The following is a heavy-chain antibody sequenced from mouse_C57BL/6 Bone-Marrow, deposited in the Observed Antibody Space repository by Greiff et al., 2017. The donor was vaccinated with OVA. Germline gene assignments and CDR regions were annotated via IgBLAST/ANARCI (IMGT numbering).Heavy chain of an antibody. CDR2: IDPETGGT. D-gene: IGHD2-5*01. Sequence: VQLQQSGAELLRPGASVTLSCKASGYTFTDYEMHWVKQTPVHGLEWIGAIDPETGGTAYNQKFKGKAILTADKSSSTAYMELRSLTSEDSAVYYCTSYSKGGFAYWGQGTLVTVSA. V-gene: IGHV1-15*01. CDR1: GYTFTDYE. CDR3: TSYSKGGFAY. J-gene: IGHJ3*01.